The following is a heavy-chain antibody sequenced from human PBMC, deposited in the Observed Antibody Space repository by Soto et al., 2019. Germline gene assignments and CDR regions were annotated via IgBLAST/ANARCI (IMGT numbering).Heavy chain of an antibody. CDR3: AVSPPGVAGRYYFDY. CDR1: RFAFSNYG. CDR2: IWYDGSNK. V-gene: IGHV3-33*01. D-gene: IGHD6-6*01. J-gene: IGHJ4*02. Sequence: QVQLVESGGGVVQPGRSLRLSCAASRFAFSNYGMHWVRQAPGKGLAWVALIWYDGSNKYYADSVKGRFTISRDNSKNTLYLQMNSLRAEDTAVYYCAVSPPGVAGRYYFDYWGQGALVTVSS.